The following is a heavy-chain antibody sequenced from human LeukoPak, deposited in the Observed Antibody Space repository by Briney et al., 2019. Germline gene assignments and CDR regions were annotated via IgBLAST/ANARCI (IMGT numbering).Heavy chain of an antibody. D-gene: IGHD6-13*01. V-gene: IGHV3-23*01. CDR3: AKTYARAAAGDY. J-gene: IGHJ4*02. Sequence: GGSLRLSCAASGFTFSSYEMNWVRQAPGKGLEWVSAISGSGGSTYYADSAKGRFTISRDNSKNTLYLQMNSLRAEDTAVYYCAKTYARAAAGDYWGQGTLVTVSS. CDR1: GFTFSSYE. CDR2: ISGSGGST.